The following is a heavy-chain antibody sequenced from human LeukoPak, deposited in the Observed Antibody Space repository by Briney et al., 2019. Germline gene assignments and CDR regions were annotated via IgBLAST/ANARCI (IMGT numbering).Heavy chain of an antibody. Sequence: SETLSLTCTVSGGSISRYYWSWIRQPPGKGLEWIGYIYYTGRTNYNPSLTSRVTISVETSKNQFSLKLSSVTAADTTVYYCARDGERDFGDYAWFAPWGQGTLVTVSS. CDR2: IYYTGRT. J-gene: IGHJ5*02. CDR3: ARDGERDFGDYAWFAP. CDR1: GGSISRYY. V-gene: IGHV4-59*01. D-gene: IGHD4-17*01.